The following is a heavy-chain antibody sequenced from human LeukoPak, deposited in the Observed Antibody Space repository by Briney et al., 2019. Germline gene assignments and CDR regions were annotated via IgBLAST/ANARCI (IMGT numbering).Heavy chain of an antibody. D-gene: IGHD3-3*01. CDR3: AKVAFMSGHYLGGWFDP. CDR1: GFTFDDFA. Sequence: GGSLRLFCAASGFTFDDFAMHWVRQVPGKGLEWVSGISSYGGTIGYAESVKGRFTISRDNRKNSLYLQMNSLRPEDTALYFCAKVAFMSGHYLGGWFDPWGQGTLVIVSS. V-gene: IGHV3-9*01. J-gene: IGHJ5*02. CDR2: ISSYGGTI.